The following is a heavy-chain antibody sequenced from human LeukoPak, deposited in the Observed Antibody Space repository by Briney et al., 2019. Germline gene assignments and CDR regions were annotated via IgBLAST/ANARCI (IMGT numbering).Heavy chain of an antibody. Sequence: SETLSLTCTVSGGSISSGDYHWGWIRQPPGRGLEWLGIIYHSGSTHQNPSLKSRVTISVDTSKNRFYLKLSSVTASATAVYFCARQVGGNRWYSDFWGQGTLVTVSS. D-gene: IGHD4-23*01. V-gene: IGHV4-39*01. CDR1: GGSISSGDYH. CDR3: ARQVGGNRWYSDF. CDR2: IYHSGST. J-gene: IGHJ4*02.